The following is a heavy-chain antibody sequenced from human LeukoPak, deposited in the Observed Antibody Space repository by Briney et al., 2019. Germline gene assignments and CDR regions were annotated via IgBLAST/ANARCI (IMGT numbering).Heavy chain of an antibody. V-gene: IGHV4-31*03. Sequence: SETLSLTCTVSAGSISSGDYYWSWIRQHPGKGLEWIGDIYYSGSTYYNPSLKSRVTISVDTSKNQFSLKLSSVTAADTAVYYCARDGMTTVTRDYYYYYGMDVWGQGTTVTVSS. CDR2: IYYSGST. J-gene: IGHJ6*02. D-gene: IGHD4-17*01. CDR3: ARDGMTTVTRDYYYYYGMDV. CDR1: AGSISSGDYY.